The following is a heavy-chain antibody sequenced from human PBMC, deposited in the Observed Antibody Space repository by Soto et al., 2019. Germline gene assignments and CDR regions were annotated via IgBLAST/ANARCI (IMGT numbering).Heavy chain of an antibody. CDR1: GFSFSTSRVG. CDR3: LHSPYESGRRHCDV. J-gene: IGHJ4*02. CDR2: VYWDDDK. Sequence: QITLKESGPTLVKPTQTLTLTCRFSGFSFSTSRVGVGWIRQSPGKALEWLALVYWDDDKLYSPSLESRLTITKDASKAPVVLAVTDMDPVDTATYFCLHSPYESGRRHCDVWCQGTLVTVSS. D-gene: IGHD3-10*01. V-gene: IGHV2-5*02.